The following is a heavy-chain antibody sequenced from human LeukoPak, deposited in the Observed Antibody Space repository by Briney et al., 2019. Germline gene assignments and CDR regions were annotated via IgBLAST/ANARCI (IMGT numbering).Heavy chain of an antibody. J-gene: IGHJ4*02. CDR3: ARRDGYNYVFDY. Sequence: SQTLSLTCAISGDGVSSNSAAWNWIRQSPSRGLEWLGRTYYRSKWYNDYAVSVKSRITISPDTSKNQFSLQLNSVTPDDTAVYYCARRDGYNYVFDYWGQGTLVTVSS. V-gene: IGHV6-1*01. CDR1: GDGVSSNSAA. D-gene: IGHD5-24*01. CDR2: TYYRSKWYN.